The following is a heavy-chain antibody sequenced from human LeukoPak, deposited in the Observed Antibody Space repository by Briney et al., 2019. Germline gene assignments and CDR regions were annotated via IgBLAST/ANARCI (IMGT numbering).Heavy chain of an antibody. J-gene: IGHJ4*02. CDR2: IRGKTEGGTT. V-gene: IGHV3-15*01. CDR1: GFTFVNAW. Sequence: GGSLRLSCAASGFTFVNAWMSWVRQAPGKGLEWVGRIRGKTEGGTTDYAAPGKGRFTISRDDSKNTLYLQLNSLKTEDTAVYHCATVAHSSSLDYWGQGTLVTVSS. CDR3: ATVAHSSSLDY. D-gene: IGHD6-6*01.